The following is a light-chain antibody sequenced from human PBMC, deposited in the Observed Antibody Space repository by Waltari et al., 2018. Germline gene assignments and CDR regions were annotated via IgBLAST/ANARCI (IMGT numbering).Light chain of an antibody. CDR2: WAS. Sequence: DIVVTQSPATLSVSLGVRATITSTSSQTVLYIPNKKNYLAWYQHKPGHPPKVIIYWASTRESGVPDRFSGSGSETNFTLTITSLQTEDVAVYYCQQYFTRPWTFGQGTKVEIK. J-gene: IGKJ1*01. CDR3: QQYFTRPWT. V-gene: IGKV4-1*01. CDR1: QTVLYIPNKKNY.